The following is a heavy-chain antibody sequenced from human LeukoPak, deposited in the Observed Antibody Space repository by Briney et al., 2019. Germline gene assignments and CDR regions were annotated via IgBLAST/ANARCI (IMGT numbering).Heavy chain of an antibody. CDR1: TVTNCS. Sequence: GGTLRLSCVASTVTNCSMHWGRRAPRPGLGWEGLMTSYRGTTNYASSVTSRFTISRDKSKNTVYLQMNSLTTEDSAVYPCAREAYSSGRAAALDPWGQGTLVTVSS. CDR2: MTSYRGTT. CDR3: AREAYSSGRAAALDP. V-gene: IGHV3-30*03. D-gene: IGHD6-25*01. J-gene: IGHJ5*02.